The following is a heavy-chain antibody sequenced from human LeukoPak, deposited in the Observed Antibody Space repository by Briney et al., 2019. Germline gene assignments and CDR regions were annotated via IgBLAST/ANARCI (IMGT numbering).Heavy chain of an antibody. J-gene: IGHJ2*01. CDR3: ARISTMPRYWYFDL. D-gene: IGHD2-2*01. CDR2: INHSGST. Sequence: PSETLSLTCAVYGGSFSSYHWSWIRQPPGKGLEWIGEINHSGSTNYNPSLKSRVTISVDTSKNQFSLKLSSVTAADTAVYCCARISTMPRYWYFDLWGRGTLVTVSS. V-gene: IGHV4-34*01. CDR1: GGSFSSYH.